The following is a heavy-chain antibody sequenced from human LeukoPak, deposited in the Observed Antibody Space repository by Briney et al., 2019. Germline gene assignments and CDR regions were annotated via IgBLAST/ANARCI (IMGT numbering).Heavy chain of an antibody. V-gene: IGHV3-43*02. Sequence: PGGSLRLSCAASGFTFDDYAMHWVRQAPGKGLEWVSLISGDGGSTYYADSVKGRFTISRDNSKNSLYLQMNSLGTEDTALYYCAKDIDIVVVVAATGDAFDIWGQGTMVTVSS. J-gene: IGHJ3*02. D-gene: IGHD2-15*01. CDR2: ISGDGGST. CDR1: GFTFDDYA. CDR3: AKDIDIVVVVAATGDAFDI.